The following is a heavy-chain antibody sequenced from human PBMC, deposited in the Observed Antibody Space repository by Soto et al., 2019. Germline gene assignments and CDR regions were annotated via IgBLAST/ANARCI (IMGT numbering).Heavy chain of an antibody. CDR3: ARADTMTTVTTXSDY. V-gene: IGHV3-30-3*01. CDR2: ISYDGSNK. Sequence: GGSLRLCCAASGFTFSSYAMHWVRQAPGKGLEWVAVISYDGSNKYYADSVKGRFTISRDNSKNTLYLQMNSLRAEDTAVYYCARADTMTTVTTXSDYRGQGTLVTVSS. CDR1: GFTFSSYA. J-gene: IGHJ4*02. D-gene: IGHD4-17*01.